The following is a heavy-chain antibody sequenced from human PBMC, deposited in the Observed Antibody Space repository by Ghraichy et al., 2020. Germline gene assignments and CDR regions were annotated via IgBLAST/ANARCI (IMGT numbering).Heavy chain of an antibody. V-gene: IGHV3-9*01. J-gene: IGHJ6*02. CDR2: ISWNSGSI. Sequence: GGSLRLSCAASGFTFDDYAMHWVRQAPGKGLEWVSGISWNSGSIGYADSVKGRFTISRDNAKNSLYLQMNSLRAEDTALYYCAKVSGSARAVAGTYYYYYYGMDVWGQGTTVTVSS. D-gene: IGHD6-19*01. CDR3: AKVSGSARAVAGTYYYYYYGMDV. CDR1: GFTFDDYA.